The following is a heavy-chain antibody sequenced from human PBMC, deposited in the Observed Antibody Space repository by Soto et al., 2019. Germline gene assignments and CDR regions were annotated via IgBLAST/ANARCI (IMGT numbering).Heavy chain of an antibody. Sequence: QVQLVQSGAEVKKPGASVKVSCEAYGYTFRNYGITWVRQAPGQGLEWMGWVSAYNRNTNYAQKFQERVTMTTDTTTRTAYMELTSLRSDDTAIYFCARERQWVSRPYWGQGTLATVSS. CDR1: GYTFRNYG. CDR2: VSAYNRNT. J-gene: IGHJ4*02. D-gene: IGHD2-8*01. V-gene: IGHV1-18*01. CDR3: ARERQWVSRPY.